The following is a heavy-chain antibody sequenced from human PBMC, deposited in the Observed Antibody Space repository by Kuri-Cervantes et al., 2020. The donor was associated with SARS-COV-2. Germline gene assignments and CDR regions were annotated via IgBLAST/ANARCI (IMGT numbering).Heavy chain of an antibody. Sequence: ASVKVSCKASGYTCTGYYMHWVRQAPGQGLEWMGWINPNSGGTNYAQKFQGRVTMTRDTSISTAYMELSRLRSDDTAVYYCARGQGWGLYARHGFDYWGQGTLVTVSS. CDR1: GYTCTGYY. D-gene: IGHD2/OR15-2a*01. CDR2: INPNSGGT. V-gene: IGHV1-2*02. CDR3: ARGQGWGLYARHGFDY. J-gene: IGHJ4*02.